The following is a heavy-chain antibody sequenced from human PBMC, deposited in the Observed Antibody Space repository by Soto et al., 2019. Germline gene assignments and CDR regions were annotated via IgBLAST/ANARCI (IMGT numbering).Heavy chain of an antibody. V-gene: IGHV3-33*01. Sequence: QVQLVESGGGVVQPGRSLRLSCAASGFIFRNYGMHWVRQAPGKGLEWVAVILNDGSDQSYADSVKGRFTISRDNSKNTLYLQMNRLRAEDTAVYYCASADDYGDKGFDYWGQGTLVTVSS. J-gene: IGHJ4*02. CDR3: ASADDYGDKGFDY. D-gene: IGHD4-17*01. CDR2: ILNDGSDQ. CDR1: GFIFRNYG.